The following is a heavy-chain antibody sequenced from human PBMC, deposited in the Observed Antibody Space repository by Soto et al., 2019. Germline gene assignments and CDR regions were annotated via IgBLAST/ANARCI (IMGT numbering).Heavy chain of an antibody. CDR1: GYTFTSHD. V-gene: IGHV1-8*01. D-gene: IGHD4-17*01. Sequence: QVQLVQSGAEVKKSGASVKVSCKASGYTFTSHDINWVRQATGQGLEWMGWMNPNSGNTGYAQKFQGRVTMTRNTSMSTAYMELSSLRSEDTAVYYCARWDYGYYARLDYWGQGTLVTVSS. CDR2: MNPNSGNT. J-gene: IGHJ4*02. CDR3: ARWDYGYYARLDY.